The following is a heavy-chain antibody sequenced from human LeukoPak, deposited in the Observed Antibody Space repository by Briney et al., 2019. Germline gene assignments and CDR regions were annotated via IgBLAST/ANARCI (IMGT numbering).Heavy chain of an antibody. CDR2: IYYSGST. Sequence: SETLSLTCTVSGGSISRSSYKWAWIRQPPGKGLEWIGSIYYSGSTYYTPSLKSRVTISVDTPKNQFSLKLSSVTAADTALYYCWNYYDHYTFDIWGQGTMVTVSS. CDR3: WNYYDHYTFDI. D-gene: IGHD3-22*01. J-gene: IGHJ3*02. CDR1: GGSISRSSYK. V-gene: IGHV4-39*01.